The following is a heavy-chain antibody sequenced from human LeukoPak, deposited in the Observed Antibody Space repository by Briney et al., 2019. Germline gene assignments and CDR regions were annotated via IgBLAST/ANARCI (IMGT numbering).Heavy chain of an antibody. CDR1: GGTFSSYA. CDR3: ARDGELEMGPGPYAFDI. Sequence: SVKVSCKASGGTFSSYAISWVRQAPGQGLEWMGGIIPIFGTANYAQKFQGRVTITTDESTSTAYMELSSLRSEDTAVYYCARDGELEMGPGPYAFDIWGQGTMVTVSS. V-gene: IGHV1-69*05. D-gene: IGHD5-24*01. J-gene: IGHJ3*02. CDR2: IIPIFGTA.